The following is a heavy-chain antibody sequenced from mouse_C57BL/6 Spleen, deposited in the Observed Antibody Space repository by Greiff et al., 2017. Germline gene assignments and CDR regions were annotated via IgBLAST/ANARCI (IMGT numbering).Heavy chain of an antibody. Sequence: QQSCKASGYTFTSYGISWVKQRTGQGLEWIGEIYPRSGNTYYNEKFKGKATLTADKSSSTAYMELRSLTSEDSAVYFCARSKDRITSLFDYWGQGTTLTVSS. J-gene: IGHJ2*01. D-gene: IGHD2-4*01. V-gene: IGHV1-81*01. CDR1: GYTFTSYG. CDR2: IYPRSGNT. CDR3: ARSKDRITSLFDY.